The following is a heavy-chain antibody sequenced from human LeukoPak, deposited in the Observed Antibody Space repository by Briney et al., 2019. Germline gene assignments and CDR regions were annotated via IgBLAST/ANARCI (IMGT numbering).Heavy chain of an antibody. CDR3: AKDRWRDGSSSFDN. V-gene: IGHV1-18*01. J-gene: IGHJ4*02. CDR1: GYTFTSYS. CDR2: ISTYNGNT. D-gene: IGHD6-6*01. Sequence: ASVKVSCKASGYTFTSYSINWVRQAPGQGLEWMGWISTYNGNTNYAQKLQGRVTMTTDTSTSTAYMELRSLRSDDTAVYYCAKDRWRDGSSSFDNWGQGTMVTVSS.